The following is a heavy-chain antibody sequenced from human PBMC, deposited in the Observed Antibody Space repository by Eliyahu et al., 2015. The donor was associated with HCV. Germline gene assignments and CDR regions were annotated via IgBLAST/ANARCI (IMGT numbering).Heavy chain of an antibody. CDR1: GXTFXXYA. V-gene: IGHV3-23*01. Sequence: EVQLLESGGGLVQPGGSLRLSCAASGXTFXXYAXSWVRQAPGKGLEWVSAISGSGGSTYYADSVKGRFTISRDNSKNTLYLQMNSLRAEDTAVYYCAKGSDIVVVVAATHFDYWGQGTLVTVSS. CDR3: AKGSDIVVVVAATHFDY. CDR2: ISGSGGST. J-gene: IGHJ4*02. D-gene: IGHD2-15*01.